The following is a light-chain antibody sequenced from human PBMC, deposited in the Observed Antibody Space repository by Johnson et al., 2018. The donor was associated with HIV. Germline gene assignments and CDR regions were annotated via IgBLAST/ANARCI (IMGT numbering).Light chain of an antibody. CDR3: GTWDSSLSARV. CDR1: SSNIGNNY. V-gene: IGLV1-51*01. Sequence: SVLTQPPSVSAAPGQKVTISCSGSSSNIGNNYVSWYQQLPGTAPKLLIYDNNKRPSGIPDRFSGSKSGTSATLALTVLQTGDEADYYCGTWDSSLSARVFGTGTKVTVL. J-gene: IGLJ1*01. CDR2: DNN.